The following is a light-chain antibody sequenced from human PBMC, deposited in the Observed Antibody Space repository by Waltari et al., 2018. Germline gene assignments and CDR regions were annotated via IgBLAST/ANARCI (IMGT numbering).Light chain of an antibody. J-gene: IGLJ2*01. CDR2: DVS. CDR3: SSYTTINTFVL. CDR1: NRDIGAKNS. Sequence: QSALTQPAPVSGSPGQSITIPCIGTNRDIGAKNSFSWYKQYPGTAPKLMIFDVSKRPSGVSNRFSASKSGNTASLTISGLQAEDEADYYCSSYTTINTFVLFGGGTKLTVL. V-gene: IGLV2-14*03.